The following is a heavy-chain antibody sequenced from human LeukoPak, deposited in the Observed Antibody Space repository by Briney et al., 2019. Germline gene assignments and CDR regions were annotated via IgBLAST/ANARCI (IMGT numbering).Heavy chain of an antibody. J-gene: IGHJ6*02. V-gene: IGHV3-73*01. CDR3: IRGAASGSYYGFDV. CDR1: GFTFSSFA. Sequence: GGSLRLSCAASGFTFSSFAVTWVRQASGKGLEWVGRIRSRANNYATAYATSVKGRFTLSRDDSKNTAYLQMNSLKTEDTAVYYCIRGAASGSYYGFDVWGQGATVTVSS. D-gene: IGHD1-26*01. CDR2: IRSRANNYAT.